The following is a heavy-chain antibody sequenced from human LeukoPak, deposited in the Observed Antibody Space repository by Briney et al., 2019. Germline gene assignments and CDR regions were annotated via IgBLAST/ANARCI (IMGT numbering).Heavy chain of an antibody. D-gene: IGHD3-10*01. V-gene: IGHV3-30*18. CDR3: AKEGLDGSGSYWGVAAFDI. J-gene: IGHJ3*02. CDR2: ISYDGSNK. CDR1: GFTFRSNG. Sequence: PGRSLRLSCAASGFTFRSNGMHWVRQAPGKGLEWVAVISYDGSNKYYADSVKGRFTISRDNSKNTLYLQMNSLRAEDTAVCYCAKEGLDGSGSYWGVAAFDIWGQGTMVTVSS.